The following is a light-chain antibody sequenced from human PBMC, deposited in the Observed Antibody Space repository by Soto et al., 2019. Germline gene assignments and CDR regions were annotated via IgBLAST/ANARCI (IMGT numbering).Light chain of an antibody. CDR3: SSYTSSATYV. J-gene: IGLJ1*01. V-gene: IGLV2-14*01. CDR1: SSAVGAYNY. CDR2: DVS. Sequence: QSVLTQPASVSGSPGQSITISCTGTSSAVGAYNYVSWYQQHPGKAPKLIIYDVSNRPSGVSNRFSGSKSGNTASLSISGLQAEDEADFYCSSYTSSATYVFGTGTKVTVL.